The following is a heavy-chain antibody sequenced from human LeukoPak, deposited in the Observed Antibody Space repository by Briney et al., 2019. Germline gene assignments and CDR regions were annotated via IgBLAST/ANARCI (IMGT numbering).Heavy chain of an antibody. D-gene: IGHD3-22*01. CDR1: GGSFSGYY. Sequence: SETLSLTCAVYGGSFSGYYWSWIRQPPGKGLEWIGEINHSGSTNYNPSLKSRVTISVDTSKNQFSLKLSSVTAADTAVYYCARSHYYDSSGYYYFDYWGQGTLVTVSS. CDR3: ARSHYYDSSGYYYFDY. J-gene: IGHJ4*02. CDR2: INHSGST. V-gene: IGHV4-34*01.